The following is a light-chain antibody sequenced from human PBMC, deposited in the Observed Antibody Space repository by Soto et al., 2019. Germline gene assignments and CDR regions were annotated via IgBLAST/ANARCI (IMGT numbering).Light chain of an antibody. V-gene: IGKV1-33*01. CDR2: DAS. CDR3: QQYEHLLT. J-gene: IGKJ5*01. Sequence: DIHMTQSPSSLPAFFGHSVTTTCRATHGVSDLVAWYQQKPGRATKLMIYDASKLEGGVPSMFRGSGCGTFFTFTISRLQPEDIATYYCQQYEHLLTFGQGTRVDIK. CDR1: HGVSDL.